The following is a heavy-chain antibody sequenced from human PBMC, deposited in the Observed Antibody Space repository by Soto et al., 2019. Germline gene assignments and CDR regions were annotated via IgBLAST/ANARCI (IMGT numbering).Heavy chain of an antibody. D-gene: IGHD3-10*01. CDR3: ARTKRALMVRGRGVWFDP. V-gene: IGHV4-34*01. CDR1: GGSFSGYY. J-gene: IGHJ5*02. CDR2: INHSGST. Sequence: SETLSLTCPVYGGSFSGYYWSWIRQPPGKGLEWIGEINHSGSTNYNPSLKSRVTISVDTSKNQFSLKLSSVTAADTAVYYCARTKRALMVRGRGVWFDPWGQGTLVTVSS.